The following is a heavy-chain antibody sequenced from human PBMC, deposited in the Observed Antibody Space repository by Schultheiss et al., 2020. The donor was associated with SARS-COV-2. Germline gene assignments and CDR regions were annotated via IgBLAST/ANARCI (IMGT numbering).Heavy chain of an antibody. CDR1: GFTFKDYW. CDR3: AKGRPRGRQQLVHYYYGMDV. V-gene: IGHV3-74*01. CDR2: VNEDGRTT. D-gene: IGHD6-13*01. Sequence: GGSLRLSCTASGFTFKDYWMHWVRQTPGKGLVWVSRVNEDGRTTNYADSVKGRFTISRDNAKNALYLQMNILRAEDTAVYYCAKGRPRGRQQLVHYYYGMDVWGQGTTVTVSS. J-gene: IGHJ6*02.